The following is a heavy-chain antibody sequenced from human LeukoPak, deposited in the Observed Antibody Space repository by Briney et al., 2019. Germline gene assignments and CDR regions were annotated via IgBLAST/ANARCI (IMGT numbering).Heavy chain of an antibody. D-gene: IGHD2-21*02. CDR3: ARGVRLKFDP. J-gene: IGHJ5*02. CDR2: INHSGST. V-gene: IGHV4-34*01. Sequence: PSGTLSLTCAVYGGSFSGYYWSWIRQPPGKGLEWIGEINHSGSTNYNPSLKSRVTISVDTSKNQFSLKLSSVTAADTAVYYCARGVRLKFDPWGQGTLVTVSS. CDR1: GGSFSGYY.